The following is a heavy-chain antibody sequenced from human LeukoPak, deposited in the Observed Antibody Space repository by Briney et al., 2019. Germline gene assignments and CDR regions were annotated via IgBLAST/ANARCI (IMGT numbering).Heavy chain of an antibody. Sequence: GGSLRLSCAASGFTSDDYAMHCVRQAPPPGLEWVSVISWNSGSIGYADSVKGRFTISRDNAKNSLYLQMNSLIAEDTALYYCAKDIATGNRLYYFDYWGQGTLVTVSS. J-gene: IGHJ4*02. CDR1: GFTSDDYA. CDR3: AKDIATGNRLYYFDY. CDR2: ISWNSGSI. V-gene: IGHV3-9*02. D-gene: IGHD1-14*01.